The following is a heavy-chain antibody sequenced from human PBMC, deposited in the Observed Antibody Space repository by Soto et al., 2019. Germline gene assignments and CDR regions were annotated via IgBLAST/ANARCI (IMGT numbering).Heavy chain of an antibody. CDR2: ISAYNGNT. CDR1: GYTFTSYG. CDR3: ASQLAAAGRLDY. Sequence: ASVKVSCKASGYTFTSYGISWVRQAPGQGLEWMGWISAYNGNTNYAQKLQGRVAMTTDTPTSTAYMELRSLRSDDTAVYYCASQLAAAGRLDYWGQGTLVTVSS. V-gene: IGHV1-18*01. J-gene: IGHJ4*02. D-gene: IGHD6-13*01.